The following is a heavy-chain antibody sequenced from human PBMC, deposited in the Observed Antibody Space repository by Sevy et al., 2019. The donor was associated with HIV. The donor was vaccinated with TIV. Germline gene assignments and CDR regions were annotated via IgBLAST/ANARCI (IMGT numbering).Heavy chain of an antibody. Sequence: GGSLRLSCAASRFIFNDYGMHWVRQAPGKGLEWVAFIQYDGNDKYYADSMRGRFTISRDNSKNMLILQMNSLRSEDTAMYYCAKNTAAAGAGGFDYWGQGTLVTVSS. J-gene: IGHJ4*02. CDR1: RFIFNDYG. CDR3: AKNTAAAGAGGFDY. CDR2: IQYDGNDK. V-gene: IGHV3-30*02. D-gene: IGHD6-13*01.